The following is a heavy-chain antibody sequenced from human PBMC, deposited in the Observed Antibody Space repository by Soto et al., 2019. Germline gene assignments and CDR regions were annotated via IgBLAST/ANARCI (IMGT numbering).Heavy chain of an antibody. CDR2: INPSGGST. CDR3: ARDCSGGSCYLQGFDY. D-gene: IGHD2-15*01. V-gene: IGHV1-46*03. J-gene: IGHJ4*02. Sequence: ASVKVSCKASGYTFTSYYMHWVRQAPGQGLEWMGIINPSGGSTSYAQKFQGRVTMTRDTSTSTVYMELSSLRSEDTAVYYCARDCSGGSCYLQGFDYWGQGTLVTVSS. CDR1: GYTFTSYY.